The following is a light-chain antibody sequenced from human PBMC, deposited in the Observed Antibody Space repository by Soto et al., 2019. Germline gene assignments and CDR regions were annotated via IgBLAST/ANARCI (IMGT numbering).Light chain of an antibody. CDR2: AAS. CDR3: QQYDNWPPWT. Sequence: DIQLTQSPSFLSASVGDRVIITCRASQGISSYLAWYQQKPGKAPKLLIYAASTLQSGVPSRFSGSGFGTEFALTISGLQSEDFAVYYCQQYDNWPPWTFGQGTKVDIK. CDR1: QGISSY. J-gene: IGKJ1*01. V-gene: IGKV1-9*01.